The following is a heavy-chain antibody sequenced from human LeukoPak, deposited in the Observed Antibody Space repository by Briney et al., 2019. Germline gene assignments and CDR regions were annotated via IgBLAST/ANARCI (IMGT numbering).Heavy chain of an antibody. CDR3: ARVIYGGNSVYFDY. Sequence: GGSLRLSCEASGFTFSSYDMHWVRQAPGKGLEWVSSISSSSSYIYYADSVKGRFTISRDNAKNSLYLQMNSLRAEDTAVYYCARVIYGGNSVYFDYWGQGTLVTVSS. CDR2: ISSSSSYI. D-gene: IGHD4-23*01. J-gene: IGHJ4*02. V-gene: IGHV3-21*01. CDR1: GFTFSSYD.